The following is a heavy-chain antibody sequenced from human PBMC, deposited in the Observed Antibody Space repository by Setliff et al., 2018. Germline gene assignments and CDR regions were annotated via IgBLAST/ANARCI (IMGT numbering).Heavy chain of an antibody. CDR1: GASIPSGSNY. J-gene: IGHJ4*02. V-gene: IGHV4-39*01. Sequence: SATLSLTCTVSGASIPSGSNYWGWTRQPPGKGLEWIGRIHYRGTTYSNASLASRLTLSVDTSKNQFSLKLTSVTASDTAVYYCARTGTYRYFDSWGQGTQVTVSS. D-gene: IGHD1-7*01. CDR2: IHYRGTT. CDR3: ARTGTYRYFDS.